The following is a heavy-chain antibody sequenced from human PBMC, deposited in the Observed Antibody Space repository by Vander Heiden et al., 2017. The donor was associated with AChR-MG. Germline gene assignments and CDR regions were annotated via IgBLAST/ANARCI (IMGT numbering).Heavy chain of an antibody. D-gene: IGHD3-9*01. CDR1: GFTFSTAW. Sequence: EVQLFKSGGGLVKPLRSLSPSCAASGFTFSTAWMRCVRQAQGKRLGWVGRSKSKTGGGRTEYAAPVRGRFTNSRDESKDTMYLQMNSLKTEHKAVYYCTAHLRLYDSLTGYLLNDAFDIWGQGTMVTVSS. CDR2: SKSKTGGGRT. J-gene: IGHJ3*02. V-gene: IGHV3-15*01. CDR3: TAHLRLYDSLTGYLLNDAFDI.